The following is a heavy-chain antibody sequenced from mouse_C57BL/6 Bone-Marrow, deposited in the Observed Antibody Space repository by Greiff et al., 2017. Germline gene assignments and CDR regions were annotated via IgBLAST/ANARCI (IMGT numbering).Heavy chain of an antibody. D-gene: IGHD1-1*01. J-gene: IGHJ1*03. V-gene: IGHV1-75*01. CDR1: GYTFTDYY. CDR2: IFPGSGST. Sequence: QVQLQQSGPELVKPGASVKISCKASGYTFTDYYINWVKQRPGQGLEWIGWIFPGSGSTYYNEKFKGKATLTVDKSSSTAYMLLSSLTSEDSAVYFCARHFATVVAHWYFDVWGTGTTVTVSS. CDR3: ARHFATVVAHWYFDV.